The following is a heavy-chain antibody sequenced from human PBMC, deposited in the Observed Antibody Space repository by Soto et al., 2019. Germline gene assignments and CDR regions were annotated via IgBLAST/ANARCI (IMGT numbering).Heavy chain of an antibody. V-gene: IGHV3-7*01. Sequence: GGSLRLSCAASGFTFSSYWMSWVRQAPGKGLEWVANIKQDGSEKYYVDSVKGRFTISRDNGKNSLCLQMNSLRAEDTAVYYCARVDGFSYYYYYGMDVWGQGTTVTVSS. J-gene: IGHJ6*02. CDR2: IKQDGSEK. CDR1: GFTFSSYW. CDR3: ARVDGFSYYYYYGMDV. D-gene: IGHD3-9*01.